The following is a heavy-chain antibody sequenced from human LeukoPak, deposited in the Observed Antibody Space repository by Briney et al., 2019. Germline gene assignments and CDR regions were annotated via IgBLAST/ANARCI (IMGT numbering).Heavy chain of an antibody. CDR2: IYYSGST. J-gene: IGHJ6*03. V-gene: IGHV4-39*01. CDR1: GGSISSSSYY. Sequence: PSETLSLTYTVSGGSISSSSYYWGWIRQPPGKGLEWIGSIYYSGSTNYNPSLKSRVTMSVDTSKNQFSLKLSSVTAADTAVYYCLEYNYYYYYMDVWGKGTTVTISS. D-gene: IGHD3-3*01. CDR3: LEYNYYYYYMDV.